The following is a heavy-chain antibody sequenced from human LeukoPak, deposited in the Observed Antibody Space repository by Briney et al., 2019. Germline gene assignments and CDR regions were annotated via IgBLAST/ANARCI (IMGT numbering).Heavy chain of an antibody. Sequence: GGSLRLSCAASGFTFSSNGMTWVRQAPGKGLEWVSTISDSGGGAYYADSVKGRFTISRDSSRSTLYLQMHSLRAEDTAVYYCARRAGAYSHPYDYWGQGTLVTVSS. J-gene: IGHJ4*02. D-gene: IGHD4/OR15-4a*01. V-gene: IGHV3-23*01. CDR3: ARRAGAYSHPYDY. CDR1: GFTFSSNG. CDR2: ISDSGGGA.